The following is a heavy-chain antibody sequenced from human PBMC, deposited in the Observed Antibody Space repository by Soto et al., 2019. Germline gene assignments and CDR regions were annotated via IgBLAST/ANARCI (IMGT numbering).Heavy chain of an antibody. CDR3: ARHALNPYCGGDCYPGAISC. J-gene: IGHJ4*02. D-gene: IGHD2-21*02. CDR1: GGSISSSSYY. V-gene: IGHV4-39*01. CDR2: IYYSGST. Sequence: LSLTCTVSGGSISSSSYYWGWIRQPPGKGLEWIGSIYYSGSTYYNPSLKSRVTISVDTSKNQFSLKLSSVTAADTAVYYCARHALNPYCGGDCYPGAISCWGQGTLVTVSS.